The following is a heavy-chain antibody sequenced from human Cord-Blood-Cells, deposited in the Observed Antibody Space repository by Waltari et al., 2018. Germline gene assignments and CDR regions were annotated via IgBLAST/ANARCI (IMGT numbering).Heavy chain of an antibody. CDR2: IYSGGST. D-gene: IGHD6-13*01. J-gene: IGHJ4*02. Sequence: EVQLVESGGGMIQPGGSLRLACAASGCSVSSTSMRWARQAPGKGLEWVSVIYSGGSTYYEDSVKGRFTISRDNSKNTLYLQMNSLRAEDTAVYYCARLDSSSWSHFDYWGQGTLVTVSS. CDR1: GCSVSSTS. V-gene: IGHV3-53*01. CDR3: ARLDSSSWSHFDY.